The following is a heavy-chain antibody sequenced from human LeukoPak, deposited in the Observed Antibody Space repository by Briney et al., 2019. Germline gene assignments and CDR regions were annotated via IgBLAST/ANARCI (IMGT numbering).Heavy chain of an antibody. J-gene: IGHJ4*02. D-gene: IGHD3-10*01. CDR2: IQHDETEI. CDR1: GFTFRTSG. CDR3: ARESGATKIGQLLNY. Sequence: TGGSLRLSCTASGFTFRTSGIHWVRQAPGKGLEWVGFIQHDETEIYSADSVRGRFTFSRDNFKSTVYLQMNSLRVEDSAVYYCARESGATKIGQLLNYWGQGTLVSVSS. V-gene: IGHV3-30*02.